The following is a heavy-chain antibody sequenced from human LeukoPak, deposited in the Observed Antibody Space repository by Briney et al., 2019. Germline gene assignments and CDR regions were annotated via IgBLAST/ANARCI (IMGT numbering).Heavy chain of an antibody. CDR1: GFTFSSYW. Sequence: GGSLRLSCAASGFTFSSYWMSWVRQAPGKGLEWVANIKQDGSDKYYVDSVKGRFTISRDNAKNSLYLQMNSLRAEDTAVYYCARDWRPLAACYCYYRIDVWRQGTTVTVSS. CDR3: ARDWRPLAACYCYYRIDV. CDR2: IKQDGSDK. D-gene: IGHD6-19*01. V-gene: IGHV3-7*01. J-gene: IGHJ6*02.